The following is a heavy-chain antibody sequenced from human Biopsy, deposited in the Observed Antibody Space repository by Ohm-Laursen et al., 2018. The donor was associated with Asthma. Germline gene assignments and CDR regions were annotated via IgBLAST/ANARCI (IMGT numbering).Heavy chain of an antibody. CDR2: ISWNSGSI. V-gene: IGHV3-9*01. D-gene: IGHD1-26*01. Sequence: SLRLSCTASGFTFDDYAMHWVRQAPGKGLEWVSGISWNSGSIGYADSVKGRFTISRDNAKNSLYLQMSSLRAEDTALYYCAKGEWELLEANFDYWGQGTLVTVSS. CDR1: GFTFDDYA. J-gene: IGHJ4*02. CDR3: AKGEWELLEANFDY.